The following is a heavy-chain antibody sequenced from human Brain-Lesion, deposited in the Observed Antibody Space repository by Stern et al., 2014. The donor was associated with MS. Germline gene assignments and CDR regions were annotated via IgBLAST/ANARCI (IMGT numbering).Heavy chain of an antibody. D-gene: IGHD6-19*01. V-gene: IGHV4-39*01. Sequence: QLQLQESGPGLVKPSETLSLTCTVSGGSISSSNHYWGWIRQPPGKGLEWIGAIYYSGTTSYSPSLKGRVTISVDTSQNQFSLNLSSVTAADTAVYYCARLVAGFYFDFWGPGSPVTVSS. CDR3: ARLVAGFYFDF. CDR2: IYYSGTT. J-gene: IGHJ4*02. CDR1: GGSISSSNHY.